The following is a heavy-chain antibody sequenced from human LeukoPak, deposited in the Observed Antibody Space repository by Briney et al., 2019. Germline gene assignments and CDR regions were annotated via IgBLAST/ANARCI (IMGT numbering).Heavy chain of an antibody. J-gene: IGHJ1*01. CDR1: GDSVSRSDSY. Sequence: PSETLSLTCSVSGDSVSRSDSYWDWTRQPPGKGLEWLGTFYYNGRTYYIPSLTIRVPMSVDPSNNQFSLNLRSVTGADTAVYFCARRRYYDGSGYLEWGQGTLLSVSS. D-gene: IGHD3-22*01. CDR2: FYYNGRT. V-gene: IGHV4-39*01. CDR3: ARRRYYDGSGYLE.